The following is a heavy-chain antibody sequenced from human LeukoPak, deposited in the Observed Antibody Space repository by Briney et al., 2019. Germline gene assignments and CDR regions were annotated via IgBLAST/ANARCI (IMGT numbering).Heavy chain of an antibody. CDR3: AKGDGGYYYDSSVFDY. Sequence: GGSLRLSCAASGFTFSSYAMSWVRQAPGKGLEWVSAISGSGGSTYYADSVKGRFTISRDNSKNTLYLQMNSLRAEDTAVYYCAKGDGGYYYDSSVFDYWGQGTLVTVSS. J-gene: IGHJ4*02. V-gene: IGHV3-23*01. CDR2: ISGSGGST. CDR1: GFTFSSYA. D-gene: IGHD3-22*01.